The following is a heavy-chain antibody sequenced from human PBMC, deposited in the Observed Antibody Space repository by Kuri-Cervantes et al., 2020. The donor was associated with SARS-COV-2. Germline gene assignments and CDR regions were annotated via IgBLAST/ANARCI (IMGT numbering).Heavy chain of an antibody. CDR2: ISSSSSYI. D-gene: IGHD2-2*01. CDR3: ARDRPTRVVLGNAFDI. V-gene: IGHV3-21*01. CDR1: GFTFSSYS. J-gene: IGHJ3*02. Sequence: GESLKISCAASGFTFSSYSMNWVRQAPGKGLEWVSSISSSSSYIYYADSVKGRFTICRDNAKNSLYLQMNSLRAEDTAVYYCARDRPTRVVLGNAFDIWGQGTMVTVSS.